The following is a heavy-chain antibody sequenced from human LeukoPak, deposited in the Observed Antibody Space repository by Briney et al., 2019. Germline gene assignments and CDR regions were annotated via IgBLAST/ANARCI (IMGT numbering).Heavy chain of an antibody. V-gene: IGHV3-23*01. CDR3: AKDLSWSGYPLWYFDY. J-gene: IGHJ4*02. CDR2: ISGSGGST. Sequence: PGGSLRLSCAASGFTFSSYAMSWVRQAPGKGLEWASAISGSGGSTYYADSVKGRFTISRDNSKNTLYLQMNSLRAEDTAVYYCAKDLSWSGYPLWYFDYWGQGTLVTVSS. D-gene: IGHD3-3*01. CDR1: GFTFSSYA.